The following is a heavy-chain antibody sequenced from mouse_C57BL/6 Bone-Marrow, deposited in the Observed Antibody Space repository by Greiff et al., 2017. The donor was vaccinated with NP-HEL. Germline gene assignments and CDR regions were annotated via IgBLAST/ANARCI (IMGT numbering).Heavy chain of an antibody. CDR1: FFSFTTYA. J-gene: IGHJ3*01. V-gene: IGHV10-1*01. Sequence: VPLPSSVACFVQPKASFTLSCASSFFSFTTYAMPWVRPAPVHGLDWVARIRRKSNNYASYYADSVKVRFTISKDDAESMLYLQMKNVKTEDTAMYYFVGQPGSCYWFAYWGQGTLVTVSA. D-gene: IGHD3-2*02. CDR2: IRRKSNNYAS. CDR3: VGQPGSCYWFAY.